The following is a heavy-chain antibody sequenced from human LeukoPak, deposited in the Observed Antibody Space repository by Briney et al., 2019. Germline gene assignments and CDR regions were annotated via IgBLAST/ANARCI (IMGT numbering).Heavy chain of an antibody. V-gene: IGHV3-53*01. D-gene: IGHD3-22*01. J-gene: IGHJ4*02. Sequence: GGSLRLSCAASGFSVSSTYLTWVRQAPGKELEWVSVLYSNGIISYADSVKGRFTISRDNSENTAYLQMDNLRPEDTAVYLCARGKLYSYESSSFYGPYDCWGQGTLVTVSS. CDR1: GFSVSSTY. CDR2: LYSNGII. CDR3: ARGKLYSYESSSFYGPYDC.